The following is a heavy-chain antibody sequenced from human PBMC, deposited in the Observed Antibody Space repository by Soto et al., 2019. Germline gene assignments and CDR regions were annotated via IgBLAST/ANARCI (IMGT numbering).Heavy chain of an antibody. Sequence: VASVKVSCKASGYTFTSYAMHWVRQAPGQRLEWMGWINAGNGNTKYSQKFQGRVTITRDTSASTAYMELSSLRSEDAAVYYCARGDSSSWQIDYWGQGTLVTVSS. D-gene: IGHD6-13*01. V-gene: IGHV1-3*01. CDR3: ARGDSSSWQIDY. CDR2: INAGNGNT. CDR1: GYTFTSYA. J-gene: IGHJ4*02.